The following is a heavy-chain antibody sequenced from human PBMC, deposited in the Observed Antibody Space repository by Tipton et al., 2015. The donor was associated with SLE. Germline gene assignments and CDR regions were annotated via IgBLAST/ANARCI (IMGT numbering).Heavy chain of an antibody. CDR3: ARGRGDIVVVPAALSFDY. J-gene: IGHJ4*02. Sequence: TLSLTCAVSGGSISSGGYYWSWIRQPPGKGLEWIGEINHSGSTNYNPSLKSRVTISVDTSKNQFSLKLSSVTAADTAVYYCARGRGDIVVVPAALSFDYWGQGTLVTVSS. V-gene: IGHV4-34*01. CDR1: GGSISSGGYY. CDR2: INHSGST. D-gene: IGHD2-2*01.